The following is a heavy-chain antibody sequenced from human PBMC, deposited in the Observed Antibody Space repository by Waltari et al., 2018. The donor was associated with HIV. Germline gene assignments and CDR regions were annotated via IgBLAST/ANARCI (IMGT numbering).Heavy chain of an antibody. V-gene: IGHV3-30*18. J-gene: IGHJ6*02. Sequence: QVQLLESGGGVVQPGTSLRLPCVGSSYRFTDYAIHWVRQSLGKGLESVAVISYDGSVDDYADSVRGRFTISRDNSKHTVYLQMNSLRAEDTALYYCAKDLGTFRLQCSGFICNPMTYPMDVWGQGTTVTVSS. D-gene: IGHD2-15*01. CDR1: SYRFTDYA. CDR2: ISYDGSVD. CDR3: AKDLGTFRLQCSGFICNPMTYPMDV.